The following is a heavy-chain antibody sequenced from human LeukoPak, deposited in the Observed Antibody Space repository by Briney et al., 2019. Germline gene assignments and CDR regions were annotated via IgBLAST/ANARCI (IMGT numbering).Heavy chain of an antibody. CDR3: AAYSSSSGWLDY. D-gene: IGHD6-6*01. Sequence: PGGSLRLSCAASEFTFSSYWMTWVRQAPGKGLEWVANIKQDGSEKYYVDSVKGRFTISRDNTKKSLYLQMNSLRAEDTAVYYCAAYSSSSGWLDYWGQGTLVTVSS. J-gene: IGHJ4*02. CDR1: EFTFSSYW. V-gene: IGHV3-7*01. CDR2: IKQDGSEK.